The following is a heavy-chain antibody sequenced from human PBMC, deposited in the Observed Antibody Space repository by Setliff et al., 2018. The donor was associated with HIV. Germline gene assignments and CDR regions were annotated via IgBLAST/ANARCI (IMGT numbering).Heavy chain of an antibody. CDR3: AKDLLASFGEPYPPKTNWFDP. CDR2: ISGSGGST. V-gene: IGHV3-23*01. J-gene: IGHJ5*02. D-gene: IGHD3-10*01. CDR1: RFTFSSYA. Sequence: PGGSLRLSCAASRFTFSSYAMSWVRQAPGKGLEWVSDISGSGGSTYYADSVKGRFTIYRDNSKNTLYMQMTSLRVEDTAVYYCAKDLLASFGEPYPPKTNWFDPWGQGTLVTVSS.